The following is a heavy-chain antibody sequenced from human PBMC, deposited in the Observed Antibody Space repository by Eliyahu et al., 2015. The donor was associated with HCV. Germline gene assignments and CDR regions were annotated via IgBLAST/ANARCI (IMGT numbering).Heavy chain of an antibody. Sequence: EVQLLESGGDLVQPGGSLXLSXXTSXFXFPSFVXSWVRLTPGKGLGWVSAXSGNGGVTYYAESVKGRFTISRDNSKSTVYLQINSLRAEDTAIYYCAILESLSVPHMWCWGQGTLVTVSS. V-gene: IGHV3-23*01. CDR3: AILESLSVPHMWC. D-gene: IGHD2-21*01. J-gene: IGHJ4*02. CDR2: XSGNGGVT. CDR1: XFXFPSFV.